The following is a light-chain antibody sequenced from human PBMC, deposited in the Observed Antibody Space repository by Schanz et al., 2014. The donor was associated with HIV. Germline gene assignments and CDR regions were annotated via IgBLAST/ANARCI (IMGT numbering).Light chain of an antibody. CDR3: QKYNSAPLT. J-gene: IGKJ4*01. V-gene: IGKV1-27*01. CDR2: AAS. Sequence: DIQMTQSPSTLSASVGDRVTIPCRASQGINNYLAWYQQKPGKAPKLLIYAASTLQSGVPSRFSGSGSGTDFTLTISRLQPEDVATYYCQKYNSAPLTFGGGTKVAT. CDR1: QGINNY.